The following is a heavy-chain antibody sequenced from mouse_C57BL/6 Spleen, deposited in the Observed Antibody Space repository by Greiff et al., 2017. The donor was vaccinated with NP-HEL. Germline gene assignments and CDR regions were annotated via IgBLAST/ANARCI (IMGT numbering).Heavy chain of an antibody. CDR1: GYTFTSYW. Sequence: VQLQQPGTELVKPGASVKLSCKASGYTFTSYWMHWVKQRPGQGLEWIGNINPSNGGTNYNEKFKSKATVTVDKSSSTAYMHLSSLTSEDSAVYYCVRRRGAYYYGSSGFAYWGQGTLVTVSA. CDR3: VRRRGAYYYGSSGFAY. CDR2: INPSNGGT. D-gene: IGHD1-1*01. V-gene: IGHV1-53*01. J-gene: IGHJ3*01.